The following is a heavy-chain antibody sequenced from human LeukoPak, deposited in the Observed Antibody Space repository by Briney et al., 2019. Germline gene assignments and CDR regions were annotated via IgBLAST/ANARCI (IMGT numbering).Heavy chain of an antibody. CDR1: GFTFSSYA. V-gene: IGHV3-30*04. Sequence: PGGSLRLSCAASGFTFSSYAMHWVRQAPGKGLEWVAVISYDGSNKYYADSVKGRFTISRDNSKNTLYLQMNSLRAEDTAVYYCARDPVGALPPYYFDYWGQGTLVTVSS. CDR2: ISYDGSNK. J-gene: IGHJ4*02. D-gene: IGHD1-26*01. CDR3: ARDPVGALPPYYFDY.